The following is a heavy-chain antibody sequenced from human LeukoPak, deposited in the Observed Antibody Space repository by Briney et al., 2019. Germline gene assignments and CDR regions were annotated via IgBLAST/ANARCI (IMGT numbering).Heavy chain of an antibody. Sequence: GGSLRLSCAASGFTFSSYDINWVRQAPGKGLEWVALISYDRSNKYYADSVKGRFTISRDNSKNTLYLQMNSLRAEDTAVYYCARDPLGGDPRPGYFDYWGQGTLVTVSS. CDR3: ARDPLGGDPRPGYFDY. D-gene: IGHD4-17*01. CDR2: ISYDRSNK. V-gene: IGHV3-30-3*01. CDR1: GFTFSSYD. J-gene: IGHJ4*02.